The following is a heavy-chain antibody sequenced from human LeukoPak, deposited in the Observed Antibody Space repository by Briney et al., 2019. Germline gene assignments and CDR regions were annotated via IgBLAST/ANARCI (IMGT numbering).Heavy chain of an antibody. D-gene: IGHD3-3*01. Sequence: GASVKVSCKASGYTFTSYDINWVRQATGQGLEWMGWMNPNSGNTGYAQKFQGRVTMTRNTSISTAYMELSSLRSEDTAVYYCARGLETYYDFWSGYYSPDYWGQGTLVTVSS. CDR2: MNPNSGNT. CDR1: GYTFTSYD. V-gene: IGHV1-8*01. CDR3: ARGLETYYDFWSGYYSPDY. J-gene: IGHJ4*02.